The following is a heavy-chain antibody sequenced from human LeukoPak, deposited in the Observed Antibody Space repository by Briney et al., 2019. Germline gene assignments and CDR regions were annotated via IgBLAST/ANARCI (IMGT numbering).Heavy chain of an antibody. V-gene: IGHV3-30*04. Sequence: PGGSLRLSCAASGFTFSSYAMHWVRQAPGKGLEWVAVISYGGSNKYYADSVKGRFTISRDNSKNTLYLQMNSLRAEDTAVYYCAREFAMYYYDSSDTPYCMDVWGQGTTVTVSS. J-gene: IGHJ6*02. CDR2: ISYGGSNK. D-gene: IGHD3-22*01. CDR1: GFTFSSYA. CDR3: AREFAMYYYDSSDTPYCMDV.